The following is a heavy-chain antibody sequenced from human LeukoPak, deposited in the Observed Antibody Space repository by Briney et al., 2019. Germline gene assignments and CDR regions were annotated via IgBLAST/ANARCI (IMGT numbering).Heavy chain of an antibody. Sequence: GGSLRLSCAASGFTVSSNFMSWVRQAPGKGLEWVSVIYSGGSTYYADSVKGRFTISRDNSKNTLYLQMNSLRAEDTAVYYCAKDPAQQLVHGYFDYWGQGTLVTVSS. J-gene: IGHJ4*02. CDR2: IYSGGST. V-gene: IGHV3-66*01. CDR3: AKDPAQQLVHGYFDY. D-gene: IGHD6-13*01. CDR1: GFTVSSNF.